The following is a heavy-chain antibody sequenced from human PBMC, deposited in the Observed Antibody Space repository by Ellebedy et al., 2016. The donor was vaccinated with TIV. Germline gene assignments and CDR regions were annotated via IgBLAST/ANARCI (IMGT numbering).Heavy chain of an antibody. CDR2: ISSSSSYI. D-gene: IGHD2/OR15-2a*01. CDR3: ARETHATLLYYFDY. J-gene: IGHJ4*02. Sequence: GGSLRLSXAASGFTFSSYSMNWVRQAPGKGLEWVSSISSSSSYIYYADSVKGRFTISRDNAKNSLYLQMNSLRAEDTAVYYCARETHATLLYYFDYWGQGTLVTVSS. V-gene: IGHV3-21*01. CDR1: GFTFSSYS.